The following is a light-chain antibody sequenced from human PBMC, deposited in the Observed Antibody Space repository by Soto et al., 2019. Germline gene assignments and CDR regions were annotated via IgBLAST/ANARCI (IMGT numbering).Light chain of an antibody. Sequence: DIQLIQSTATLSASVGDRITITCRASENIFKFLAWYQQRSGRAPNLLIYAASDLETGVPSRFSGRGSGTEFTLTIDSLQPDDSATYYCQHYNTQSITFGGGTKVDVK. CDR1: ENIFKF. V-gene: IGKV1-5*01. J-gene: IGKJ4*01. CDR2: AAS. CDR3: QHYNTQSIT.